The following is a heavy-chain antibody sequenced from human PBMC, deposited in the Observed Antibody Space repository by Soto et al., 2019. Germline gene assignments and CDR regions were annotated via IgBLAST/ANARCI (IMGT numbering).Heavy chain of an antibody. J-gene: IGHJ4*02. CDR1: GFSFTTAGVA. CDR2: IYYNDDR. CDR3: AHSDGGYEIIYFDF. Sequence: SGPTLVNPTQTLTLTCTFSGFSFTTAGVAVGWIRQTPGGALEWLTLIYYNDDRRFSPSLKTRLTVTGDTSKNQVVLSLTNVDPGDTATYFCAHSDGGYEIIYFDFWGQGIPVTVSS. D-gene: IGHD5-12*01. V-gene: IGHV2-5*01.